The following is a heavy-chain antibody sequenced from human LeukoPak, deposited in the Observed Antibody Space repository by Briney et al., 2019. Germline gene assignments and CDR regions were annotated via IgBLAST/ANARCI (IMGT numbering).Heavy chain of an antibody. CDR1: GFTFSNYP. Sequence: GGSLRLSCSAPGFTFSNYPMHWVRQAPGKGLEYVSGISGNGGNTYYANSVKGRFTISRDNSKHTLYLQMGSLRAEDMAVYYCARSKRWLEHYWYFDLWGRGTLVTVSS. CDR2: ISGNGGNT. CDR3: ARSKRWLEHYWYFDL. D-gene: IGHD5-24*01. J-gene: IGHJ2*01. V-gene: IGHV3-64*01.